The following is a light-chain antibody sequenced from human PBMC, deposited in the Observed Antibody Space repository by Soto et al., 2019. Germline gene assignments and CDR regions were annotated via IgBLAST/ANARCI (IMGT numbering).Light chain of an antibody. CDR1: SSNIGGNV. Sequence: QSVLTQPPSASGTPGQRVTISCSGSSSNIGGNVVNWYHQLPGTAPKLLIYSDNQRPSGVPDRFSGSKSGTSASLAISGLQSEDEADYHCATWDDSLNGVVFGGGTKLTV. V-gene: IGLV1-44*01. J-gene: IGLJ2*01. CDR2: SDN. CDR3: ATWDDSLNGVV.